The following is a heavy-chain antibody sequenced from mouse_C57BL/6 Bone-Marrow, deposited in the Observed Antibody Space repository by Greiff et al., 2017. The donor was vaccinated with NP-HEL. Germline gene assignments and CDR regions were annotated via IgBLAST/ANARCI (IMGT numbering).Heavy chain of an antibody. CDR1: GFTFSNYW. J-gene: IGHJ2*01. D-gene: IGHD1-1*01. CDR3: TEDYGSLDY. Sequence: EVNLVESGGGLVQPGGSMKLSCVASGFTFSNYWMNWVRQSPEKGLEWVAQIRLKSDNYATHYAESVKGRFTISRDDSKSSVYLQMNNLRAEDTGIYYCTEDYGSLDYWGQGTTLTVSS. CDR2: IRLKSDNYAT. V-gene: IGHV6-3*01.